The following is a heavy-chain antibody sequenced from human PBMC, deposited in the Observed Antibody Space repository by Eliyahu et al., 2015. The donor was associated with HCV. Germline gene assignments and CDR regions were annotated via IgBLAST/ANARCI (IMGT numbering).Heavy chain of an antibody. V-gene: IGHV3-21*02. CDR1: GXNFGRHT. D-gene: IGHD4-17*01. J-gene: IGHJ4*02. CDR2: ITSTSTFI. Sequence: QLVESGGGLVKPGGSLRLSCXASGXNFGRHTMDWVRQAPGKGLEWVASITSTSTFIYYTDSVRGRFTISRDNAKNSLDLQMNSLRAEDTAVYYCASELGSYGAYDYWGQGTLVTVSS. CDR3: ASELGSYGAYDY.